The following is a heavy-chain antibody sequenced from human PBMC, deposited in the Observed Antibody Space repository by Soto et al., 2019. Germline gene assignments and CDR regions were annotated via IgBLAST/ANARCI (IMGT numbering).Heavy chain of an antibody. J-gene: IGHJ6*02. CDR2: ISYDGSNK. Sequence: ESVGGVVQPGRSLRLSCAASGFTFSSYGMHWVRQAPGKGLEWVAVISYDGSNKYYADSVKGRFTISRDNSKNTLYLQMNSLRAEDTAVYYCAKTLISGSYPWYYGMDVWGQGTTVTVSS. D-gene: IGHD1-26*01. CDR3: AKTLISGSYPWYYGMDV. V-gene: IGHV3-30*18. CDR1: GFTFSSYG.